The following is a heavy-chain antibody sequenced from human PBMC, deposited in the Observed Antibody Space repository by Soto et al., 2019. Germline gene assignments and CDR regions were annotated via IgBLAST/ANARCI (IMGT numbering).Heavy chain of an antibody. J-gene: IGHJ6*02. V-gene: IGHV1-8*01. Sequence: ASVKVSCKASGYTFTSYDINWVRQATGQGFEYMGWINPSSGNTDYLQKFQGRVTITRDTSASTAYMGLSSLRSEDTAVYYCARGYQPLDVWGQGTTVTVSS. CDR1: GYTFTSYD. CDR2: INPSSGNT. CDR3: ARGYQPLDV.